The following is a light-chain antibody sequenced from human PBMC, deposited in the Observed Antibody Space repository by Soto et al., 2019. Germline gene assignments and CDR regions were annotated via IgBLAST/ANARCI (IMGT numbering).Light chain of an antibody. CDR2: GAS. Sequence: EIVLTQSPGTLSLSPGESAALSCGAIESVSSSYLAWYQQKPGQAPRLLIYGASTRATGIPARFSGSGSGTEFTLTISSLQSEDFAVYYCQQYNNWPPITFGQGTRLEI. V-gene: IGKV3-15*01. CDR3: QQYNNWPPIT. J-gene: IGKJ5*01. CDR1: ESVSSSY.